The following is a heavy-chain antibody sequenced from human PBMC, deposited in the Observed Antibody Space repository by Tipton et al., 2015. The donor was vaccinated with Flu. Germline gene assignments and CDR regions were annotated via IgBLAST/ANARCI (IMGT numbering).Heavy chain of an antibody. CDR2: IVPILGIG. Sequence: QLVQSGAEVKKPGSSVKVSCKASGGTFNIYTISWVRQAPGQGLEWMGGIVPILGIGNYAQKFQGRVTITADESTGTAYMELSSLRSEDTAVYFCARLGYYDSSGYSPPDYWGQGTLVTVSS. CDR1: GGTFNIYT. D-gene: IGHD3-22*01. CDR3: ARLGYYDSSGYSPPDY. V-gene: IGHV1-69*16. J-gene: IGHJ4*02.